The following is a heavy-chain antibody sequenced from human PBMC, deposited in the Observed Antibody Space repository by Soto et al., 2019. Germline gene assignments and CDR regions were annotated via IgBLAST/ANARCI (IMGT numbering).Heavy chain of an antibody. CDR2: VSFDGSKK. Sequence: QVQLVESGGGVVQPGRSLRLSCAASGFSFSSYGLHWVRQAPGKGLEWVAVVSFDGSKKYYADSVKGRFTISRDDSRNMLDLQMNSLRPEDTAMYFCAKEGPSQWELLNWGQGTLVSVSS. CDR3: AKEGPSQWELLN. J-gene: IGHJ4*02. V-gene: IGHV3-30*18. D-gene: IGHD1-26*01. CDR1: GFSFSSYG.